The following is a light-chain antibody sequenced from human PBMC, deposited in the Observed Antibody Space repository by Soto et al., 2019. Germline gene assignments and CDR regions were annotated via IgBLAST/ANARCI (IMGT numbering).Light chain of an antibody. J-gene: IGKJ1*01. V-gene: IGKV1-5*03. CDR1: ESISGW. Sequence: DIQMTHTHYTLSASIGDRVTITCRASESISGWLAWYQQKPGKAPKLLIYKVSSLERGVPSRFSGTGYETEFTLTIGSLQPDDFATYYCQQHHSLWTFGQGTKVDIK. CDR2: KVS. CDR3: QQHHSLWT.